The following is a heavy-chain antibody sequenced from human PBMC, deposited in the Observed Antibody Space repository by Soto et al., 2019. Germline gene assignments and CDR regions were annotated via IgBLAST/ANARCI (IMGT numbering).Heavy chain of an antibody. CDR3: ARSRNCNYGYYYYYGMDV. Sequence: QVQLVQSGAEVKKPGASVKVSCKASGYTFTSYDINWVRQATGQGLEWMGWMNPNSGNTGYAQKWQGRVTMTSNTYINTXXMELSSLRSEDTAVYFCARSRNCNYGYYYYYGMDVCGQGTTVTVSS. V-gene: IGHV1-8*01. CDR2: MNPNSGNT. D-gene: IGHD1-7*01. CDR1: GYTFTSYD. J-gene: IGHJ6*02.